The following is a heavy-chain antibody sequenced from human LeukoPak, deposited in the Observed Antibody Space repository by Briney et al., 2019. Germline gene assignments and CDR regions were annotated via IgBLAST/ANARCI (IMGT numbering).Heavy chain of an antibody. V-gene: IGHV4-4*07. D-gene: IGHD3-22*01. CDR2: IYTSGST. Sequence: SETLSLTCTVSGGSISSYYWSWIRQPAGKGLEWIGRIYTSGSTNHNPSLKSRATMSVDTSKNQFSLKLSSVTAADTAVYYCARDDYYDSSGYYPFAYWGQGTLVTVSS. J-gene: IGHJ4*02. CDR3: ARDDYYDSSGYYPFAY. CDR1: GGSISSYY.